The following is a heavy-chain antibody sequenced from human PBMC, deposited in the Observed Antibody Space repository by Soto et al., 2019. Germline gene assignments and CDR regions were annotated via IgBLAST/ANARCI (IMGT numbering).Heavy chain of an antibody. CDR2: ISAYNGNT. J-gene: IGHJ6*02. D-gene: IGHD4-17*01. CDR1: GYTFTSYA. V-gene: IGHV1-18*04. Sequence: QVQLVQSGAEVKKPGASVKVSCKASGYTFTSYALSWVRQAPGQVLEWMGWISAYNGNTNYAQKHQGRVPMTTDTATSTAYTELRGLRSDDTAVYYGASRLRVAVRPEGYYYYGMDVWGQGTTGTVSS. CDR3: ASRLRVAVRPEGYYYYGMDV.